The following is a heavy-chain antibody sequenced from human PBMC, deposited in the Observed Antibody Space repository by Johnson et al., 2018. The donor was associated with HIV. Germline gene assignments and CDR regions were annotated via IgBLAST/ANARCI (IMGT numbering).Heavy chain of an antibody. CDR3: ARGAPPTWYSSSWRGGAFDI. J-gene: IGHJ3*02. V-gene: IGHV3-11*04. CDR2: LSSSGSTI. Sequence: QVQLVESGGGLVKPGGSLRLSCAASGFTFSDYYMSWIRQAPGTGLEWVSYLSSSGSTIYYADSVKGRVTISRDNSKNTLYLQMNSLRAEDTAVYYCARGAPPTWYSSSWRGGAFDIWGQGTMVTVSS. CDR1: GFTFSDYY. D-gene: IGHD6-13*01.